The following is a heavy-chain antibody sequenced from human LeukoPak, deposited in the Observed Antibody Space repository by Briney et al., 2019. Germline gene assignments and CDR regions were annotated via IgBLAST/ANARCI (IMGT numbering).Heavy chain of an antibody. V-gene: IGHV3-48*03. CDR1: GFTFSSYE. CDR2: ISSSGSTI. D-gene: IGHD6-19*01. J-gene: IGHJ4*02. CDR3: ARDHFGYSSGWNDY. Sequence: PGGSLRLSCVTSGFTFSSYEMNWVRQAPGKGLEWVSYISSSGSTIYYADSVKGRFTISRDNAKNSLYLQMNSLRAEDTAVYYCARDHFGYSSGWNDYWGQGTLVTVSS.